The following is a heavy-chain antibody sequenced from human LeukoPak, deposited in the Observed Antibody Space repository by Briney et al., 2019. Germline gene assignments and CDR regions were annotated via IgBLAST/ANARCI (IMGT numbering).Heavy chain of an antibody. V-gene: IGHV3-30*18. CDR3: AKGQGALLVY. CDR1: GFTFSSYG. Sequence: GRSLRLSCAASGFTFSSYGMHWVRQAPGKGLEWVAVISYGGSNKYYADSVKGRFTISRDNSKNTLYLQMNSLRAEDTAVYYCAKGQGALLVYWGQGTLVTVSS. J-gene: IGHJ4*02. CDR2: ISYGGSNK. D-gene: IGHD3-16*01.